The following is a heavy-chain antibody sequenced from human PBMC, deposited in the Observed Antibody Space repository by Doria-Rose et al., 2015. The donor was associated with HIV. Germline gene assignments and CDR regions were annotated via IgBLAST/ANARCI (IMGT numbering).Heavy chain of an antibody. J-gene: IGHJ4*02. Sequence: VTLKESGPVLVKPTETLTLTCTVSGVSLSSPGMGVSWIRQPPWKALEWLANIFSDDERSYKTSLKSRLTISRGTSKSQVVLTMTDMDPVDTATYYCARIKSSRWYHKYYFDFWGQGTLVIVSA. D-gene: IGHD6-13*01. V-gene: IGHV2-26*01. CDR1: GVSLSSPGMG. CDR2: IFSDDER. CDR3: ARIKSSRWYHKYYFDF.